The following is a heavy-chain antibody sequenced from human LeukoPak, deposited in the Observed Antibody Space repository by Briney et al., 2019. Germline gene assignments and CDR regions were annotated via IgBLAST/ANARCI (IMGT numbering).Heavy chain of an antibody. D-gene: IGHD1-26*01. J-gene: IGHJ4*02. Sequence: GRSLRLSCAASGFTFSSYAMHWVRQAPGKGLEWVAVISYDGSNKYYADSVKGRFTISRDNSKNTLYLQMNSLRAEDTAVYYCARDRSGGADYWGQGTLVTVSS. CDR3: ARDRSGGADY. V-gene: IGHV3-30-3*01. CDR1: GFTFSSYA. CDR2: ISYDGSNK.